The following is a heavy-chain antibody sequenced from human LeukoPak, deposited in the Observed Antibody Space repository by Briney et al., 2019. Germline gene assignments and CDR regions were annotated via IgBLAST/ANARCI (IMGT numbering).Heavy chain of an antibody. V-gene: IGHV3-30*18. Sequence: GGSLRLSCAASGFTFSSYGMHWVRQAPGKGLEWVAVISHDGSNKYYADSVKGRFTISRDNSKNTLHLQMNSLRAEDTAVYYCAKSRFVVVVAAPFDYWGQGTLVTVSS. CDR3: AKSRFVVVVAAPFDY. J-gene: IGHJ4*02. D-gene: IGHD2-15*01. CDR2: ISHDGSNK. CDR1: GFTFSSYG.